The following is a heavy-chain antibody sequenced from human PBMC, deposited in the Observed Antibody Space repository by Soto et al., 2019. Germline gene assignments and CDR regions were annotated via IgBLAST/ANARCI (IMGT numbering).Heavy chain of an antibody. CDR3: ATSYYYDSSGYLKPEYSIVY. Sequence: SETLSLTCTVSGGSISSFSYYWGWIRQPPGKGQEWIGSIYYSGNTYYNPSLMSRVTISVDTSKTQFSLKLSSVTAADTAVYYCATSYYYDSSGYLKPEYSIVYWGQGTLVT. V-gene: IGHV4-39*01. J-gene: IGHJ4*02. D-gene: IGHD3-22*01. CDR1: GGSISSFSYY. CDR2: IYYSGNT.